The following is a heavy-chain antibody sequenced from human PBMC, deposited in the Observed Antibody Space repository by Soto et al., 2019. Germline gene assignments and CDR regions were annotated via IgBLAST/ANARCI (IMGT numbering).Heavy chain of an antibody. D-gene: IGHD1-26*01. J-gene: IGHJ4*02. CDR3: ARLGGIVDTGTWIQ. V-gene: IGHV5-51*01. CDR2: IYPGDSDT. Sequence: GESLKISCKASVYRFSTYWISWVRQRPGKGPEWMAIIYPGDSDTRENPSFQGQVTISADKSSNTVHLQWRSLKASDTAIYYCARLGGIVDTGTWIQWGQGTPVTVSS. CDR1: VYRFSTYW.